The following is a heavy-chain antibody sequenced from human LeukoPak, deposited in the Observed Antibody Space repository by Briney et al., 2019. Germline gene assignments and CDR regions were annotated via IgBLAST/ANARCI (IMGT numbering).Heavy chain of an antibody. CDR3: ARHRYYYDGSGYYAKSYYFDY. J-gene: IGHJ4*02. CDR1: ADSISSYY. V-gene: IGHV4-59*08. CDR2: ISYSGHT. Sequence: SETLSLTCTVSADSISSYYWSWIRQPPGKGLEWIGYISYSGHTNYNPSLKSRVTISVDTSKNQFSLKLSSVTAADTAVYYCARHRYYYDGSGYYAKSYYFDYWGQGTLVTVSS. D-gene: IGHD3-22*01.